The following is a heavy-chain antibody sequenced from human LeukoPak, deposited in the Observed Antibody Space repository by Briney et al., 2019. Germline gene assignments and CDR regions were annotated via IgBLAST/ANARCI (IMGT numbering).Heavy chain of an antibody. J-gene: IGHJ4*02. CDR3: TRDLLVFATTPWSD. V-gene: IGHV1-2*02. CDR2: INPNRGDT. Sequence: ASVRVSCKASGYTFTNYCMHWVRQAPGHGLEWMGWINPNRGDTKYAQKFQRRVTMTRDTSISTAFMELTRLTSDDTAVYYCTRDLLVFATTPWSDWGQGTLVTVCS. D-gene: IGHD3-3*01. CDR1: GYTFTNYC.